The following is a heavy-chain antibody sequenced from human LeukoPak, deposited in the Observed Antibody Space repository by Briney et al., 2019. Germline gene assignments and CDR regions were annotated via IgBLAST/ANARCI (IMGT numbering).Heavy chain of an antibody. CDR2: IKSKTDGGTTDYAAGGTT. D-gene: IGHD1-26*01. CDR3: TTEAGIVGALDFDY. CDR1: GFTFSNAW. Sequence: GGSLRLSCAASGFTFSNAWMSWVRQAPGKGLEWVGRIKSKTDGGTTDYAAGGTTDYAAPVKGRFTISRDGSKNTLYLQMNSLKTEDTAVYYCTTEAGIVGALDFDYWGQGTPVTVSS. J-gene: IGHJ4*02. V-gene: IGHV3-15*01.